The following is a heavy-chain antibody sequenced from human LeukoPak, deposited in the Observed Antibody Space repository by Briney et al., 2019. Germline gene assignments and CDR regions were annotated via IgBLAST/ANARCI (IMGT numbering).Heavy chain of an antibody. CDR3: ARLLTIPGY. V-gene: IGHV3-7*01. CDR1: TFTFSAYW. D-gene: IGHD4/OR15-4a*01. CDR2: VKQDGSEK. J-gene: IGHJ4*02. Sequence: PGGSLRLSCAASTFTFSAYWMSWVRQAPGKGLEWVANVKQDGSEKYYVDSVKGRFTISRDNARNSPYLQMNSLRAEDTAVYYCARLLTIPGYWGQGTLVTVPS.